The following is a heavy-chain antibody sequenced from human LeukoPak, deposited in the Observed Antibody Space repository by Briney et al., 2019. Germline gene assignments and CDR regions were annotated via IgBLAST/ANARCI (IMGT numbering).Heavy chain of an antibody. D-gene: IGHD1-1*01. Sequence: GGSLRLSCSASGFTFSSFWMGWVRQAPGKGLELVASIRWDDERHHVDSVTGRFSVSRDNAKNSLYLQMNSLRAEDTAVYFCSRITTNGYFEYWGQGALVTVSS. CDR1: GFTFSSFW. CDR2: IRWDDER. V-gene: IGHV3-7*01. J-gene: IGHJ4*02. CDR3: SRITTNGYFEY.